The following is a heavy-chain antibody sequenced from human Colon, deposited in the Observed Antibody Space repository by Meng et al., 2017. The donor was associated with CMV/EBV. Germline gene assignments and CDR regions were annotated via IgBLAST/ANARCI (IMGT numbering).Heavy chain of an antibody. Sequence: GESLKISCAGSGFTFNNYWMHWVRQVPGKGLVWVARINSDGSTLTYADSVRGRFTVSRDNTKNTLYLQMTNLRGEDTALYYCARPTSPSYSDFVLVWGQGTLVTVSS. J-gene: IGHJ1*01. CDR1: GFTFNNYW. D-gene: IGHD5-18*01. CDR3: ARPTSPSYSDFVLV. CDR2: INSDGSTL. V-gene: IGHV3-74*03.